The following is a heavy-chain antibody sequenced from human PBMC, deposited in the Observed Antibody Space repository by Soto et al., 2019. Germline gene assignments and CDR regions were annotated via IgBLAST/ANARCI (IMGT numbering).Heavy chain of an antibody. Sequence: QLQLQESGPGLVKPSETLSLTCTVSGASVTSSTYYWGWIRQPPGKGLEWIGRIYYSGSTYYNPSPRSRVTISVDTSKNQVSLKLTSVTAADTAVYYCANDYGDYKSYYGMDVWGQGTTVTVSS. CDR3: ANDYGDYKSYYGMDV. CDR1: GASVTSSTYY. V-gene: IGHV4-39*01. D-gene: IGHD4-17*01. CDR2: IYYSGST. J-gene: IGHJ6*02.